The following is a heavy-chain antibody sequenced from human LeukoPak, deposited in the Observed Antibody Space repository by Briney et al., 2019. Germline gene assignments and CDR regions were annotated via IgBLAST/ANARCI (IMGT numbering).Heavy chain of an antibody. D-gene: IGHD4-23*01. CDR3: ARVGLRGNSYWYFDL. Sequence: PSETLSLTCTVSGGSISSGGYYWSWIRQHPGKGLEWIGYIYYSGSTYYNPSLKSRVTISVDTSKNQFSLKLSSVTAADTAVYYCARVGLRGNSYWYFDLWGRGTLVTVSS. CDR2: IYYSGST. V-gene: IGHV4-31*03. CDR1: GGSISSGGYY. J-gene: IGHJ2*01.